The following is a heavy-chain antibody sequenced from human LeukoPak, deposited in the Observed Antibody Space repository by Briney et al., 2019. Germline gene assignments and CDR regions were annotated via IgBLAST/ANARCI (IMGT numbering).Heavy chain of an antibody. CDR3: ARASTYCSSTSCPPRTYYYYYMDV. CDR1: GGSISSGDYY. D-gene: IGHD2-2*01. Sequence: RTSETLSLTCTVSGGSISSGDYYWSWIRQPPGKGLEWIGYIYYSGSTYYNPSLKSRVTISVDTSKNQFSLKLSSVTAADTAVYYCARASTYCSSTSCPPRTYYYYYMDVWGKGTTVTVSS. CDR2: IYYSGST. V-gene: IGHV4-30-4*01. J-gene: IGHJ6*03.